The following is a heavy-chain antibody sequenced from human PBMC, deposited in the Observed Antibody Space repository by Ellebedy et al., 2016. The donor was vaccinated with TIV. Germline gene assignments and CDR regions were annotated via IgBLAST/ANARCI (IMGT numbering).Heavy chain of an antibody. J-gene: IGHJ4*02. D-gene: IGHD5-18*01. Sequence: GESLKISCAASGFTFSSYAMSWVRQAPGKGLEWVSAISGSGGSTYYADSVEGRFTISRDNSKNTLYLQMNSLRAEDTAVYYCAKDPMEDTAMEVSFDYWGQGTLVTVSS. CDR1: GFTFSSYA. CDR2: ISGSGGST. CDR3: AKDPMEDTAMEVSFDY. V-gene: IGHV3-23*01.